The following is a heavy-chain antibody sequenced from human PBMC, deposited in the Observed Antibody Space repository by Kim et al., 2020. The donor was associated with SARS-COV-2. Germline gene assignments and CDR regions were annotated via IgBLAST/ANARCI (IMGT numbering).Heavy chain of an antibody. V-gene: IGHV4-31*03. CDR2: IYYSGST. CDR3: ARDREELFGELLTYWYFDL. D-gene: IGHD3-10*02. J-gene: IGHJ2*01. Sequence: SETLSLTCTVSGGSISSGGYYWSWIRQHPGKGLEWIGYIYYSGSTYYNPSLKSRVTISVDTSKNQFSLKLSSVTAADTAVYYCARDREELFGELLTYWYFDLWGRGTLVTVSS. CDR1: GGSISSGGYY.